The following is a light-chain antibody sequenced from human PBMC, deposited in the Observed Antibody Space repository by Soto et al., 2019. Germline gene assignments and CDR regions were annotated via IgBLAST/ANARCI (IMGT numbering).Light chain of an antibody. V-gene: IGLV2-14*03. J-gene: IGLJ2*01. Sequence: QSVLTQPASVSGSPGQSITISCTGTSTDVGGYNYVSWYQQHPGKAPKLMIYDVSNRPSGVSNRFSGTKSGNTASLTISGLQPEDEADYYCSSYTSSSIVFGGGTKLTVL. CDR2: DVS. CDR3: SSYTSSSIV. CDR1: STDVGGYNY.